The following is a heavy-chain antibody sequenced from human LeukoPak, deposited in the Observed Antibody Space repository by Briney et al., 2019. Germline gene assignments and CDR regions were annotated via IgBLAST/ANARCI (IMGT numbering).Heavy chain of an antibody. CDR3: VRAVKWEPGFDP. Sequence: GGSLRLSCAASGFTFSDYYMSWIRQAPGKGLEWVSYISSCGSTIYYADSVKGRFTISRDNAKNSLYLQMNSLRVEDTAVYYCVRAVKWEPGFDPWGQGTLLTVSS. V-gene: IGHV3-11*04. J-gene: IGHJ5*02. D-gene: IGHD1-26*01. CDR2: ISSCGSTI. CDR1: GFTFSDYY.